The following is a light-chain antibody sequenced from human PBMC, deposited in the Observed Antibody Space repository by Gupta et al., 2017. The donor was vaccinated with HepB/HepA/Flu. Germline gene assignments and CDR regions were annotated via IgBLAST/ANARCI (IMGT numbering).Light chain of an antibody. Sequence: DIQMTQSPSSLSPSVGDRVTITCRASQSISSFLNWYQHKPGKAPKLLIYAASSLQSGVPSRFSGSGSRTDFTLTISSLQPEDFATYYCQQTYNTPWTFGQGTKVEFK. J-gene: IGKJ1*01. CDR1: QSISSF. V-gene: IGKV1-39*01. CDR2: AAS. CDR3: QQTYNTPWT.